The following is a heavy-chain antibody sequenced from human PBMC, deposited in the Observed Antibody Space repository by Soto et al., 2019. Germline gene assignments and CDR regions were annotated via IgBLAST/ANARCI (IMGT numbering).Heavy chain of an antibody. Sequence: SQTLSLTCAISGDSVSSNSAAWNWIRQSPSRGLEWLGRTYYRSKWYNDYAVSVKSRITINPDTSKNQFSLQLNSVTPEDTAVYYCARARGANWNYIVSWFDPWGQGTLVTVSS. CDR2: TYYRSKWYN. CDR3: ARARGANWNYIVSWFDP. D-gene: IGHD1-7*01. J-gene: IGHJ5*02. V-gene: IGHV6-1*01. CDR1: GDSVSSNSAA.